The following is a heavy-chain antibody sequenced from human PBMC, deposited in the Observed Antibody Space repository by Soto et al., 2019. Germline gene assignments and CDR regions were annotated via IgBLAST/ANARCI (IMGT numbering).Heavy chain of an antibody. Sequence: GGSLRLSCAASGFTFSSYSMNWVRQAPGKGLEWVSSISSSSSYIYYADSVKGRFTISRDNAKNSLYLQMNSLGAEDTAVYYCARDEAARVFDYWGQGTLVTVSS. J-gene: IGHJ4*02. D-gene: IGHD6-6*01. CDR2: ISSSSSYI. CDR1: GFTFSSYS. V-gene: IGHV3-21*01. CDR3: ARDEAARVFDY.